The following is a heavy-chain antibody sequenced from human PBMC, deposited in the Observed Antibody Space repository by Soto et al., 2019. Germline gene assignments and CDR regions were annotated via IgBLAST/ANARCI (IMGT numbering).Heavy chain of an antibody. CDR3: ARLGGHYDFWRGYYLDY. CDR1: GYTFPSSW. CDR2: IYPGDSDI. Sequence: GESLKISCKGSGYTFPSSWIVWVRQMPGKGLEWMGIIYPGDSDIRYSPSFQGQVTISVDKSIRTAYLQWSSLKASDTAMYYCARLGGHYDFWRGYYLDYRGQGTQVTVSS. J-gene: IGHJ4*02. V-gene: IGHV5-51*01. D-gene: IGHD3-3*01.